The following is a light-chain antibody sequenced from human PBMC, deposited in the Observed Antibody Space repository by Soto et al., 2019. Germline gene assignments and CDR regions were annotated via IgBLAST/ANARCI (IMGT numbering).Light chain of an antibody. CDR1: QTIDTN. CDR2: GAS. V-gene: IGKV3-15*01. J-gene: IGKJ1*01. Sequence: EIVMTQSPGNLSVSPGERATLSCRASQTIDTNLAWYQQKPGQAPRLLIFGASTRATGIPASFSGSGSGTEFSLTITSLQSEDFALYYCQQYNNRPPWTFGQGTKVDIK. CDR3: QQYNNRPPWT.